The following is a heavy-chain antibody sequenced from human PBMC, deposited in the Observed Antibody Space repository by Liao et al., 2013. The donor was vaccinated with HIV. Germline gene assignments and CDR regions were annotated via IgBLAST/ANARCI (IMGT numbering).Heavy chain of an antibody. J-gene: IGHJ4*02. CDR2: VYYTGST. CDR3: ARAEYYYDSSGYYPYYFDY. Sequence: QVHLQESGPGLVKPSETLSLTCSVSGGSINSFYWSWIRQPPGKGLEWIGYVYYTGSTNYNPSLKSRVTMSVDTSKNQFSLKLSSVTAADTAVYYCARAEYYYDSSGYYPYYFDYWGQGTLVTVSS. V-gene: IGHV4-59*12. D-gene: IGHD3-22*01. CDR1: GGSINSFY.